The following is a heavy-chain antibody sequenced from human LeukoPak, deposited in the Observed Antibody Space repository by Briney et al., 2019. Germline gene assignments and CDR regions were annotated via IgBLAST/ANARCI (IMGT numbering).Heavy chain of an antibody. J-gene: IGHJ5*02. CDR1: GGSISSSNW. Sequence: SETLSLTCAVSGGSISSSNWWSWVRQPPGKGLEWIGEIYHSGSTNYNPSLKSRVTISVDKSKNQFSLKLSSVTAADTAVYYCARFDIVVVPAAIGWFDPWGQGTLVTVSS. CDR3: ARFDIVVVPAAIGWFDP. CDR2: IYHSGST. D-gene: IGHD2-2*01. V-gene: IGHV4-4*02.